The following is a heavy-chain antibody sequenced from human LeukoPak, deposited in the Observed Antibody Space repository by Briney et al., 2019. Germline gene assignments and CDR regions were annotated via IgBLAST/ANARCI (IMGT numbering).Heavy chain of an antibody. V-gene: IGHV4-61*05. Sequence: SETLSLTCTVSGYSISSGYYWGWIRQPPGKGLEWIGYIYYSGSTNYNPSLKSRVTISVDTSKNQFSLKLSSVTAADTAVYYCARASELGYCSSTSCFWFDPWGQGTLVTVSS. CDR3: ARASELGYCSSTSCFWFDP. CDR2: IYYSGST. J-gene: IGHJ5*02. D-gene: IGHD2-2*01. CDR1: GYSISSGYY.